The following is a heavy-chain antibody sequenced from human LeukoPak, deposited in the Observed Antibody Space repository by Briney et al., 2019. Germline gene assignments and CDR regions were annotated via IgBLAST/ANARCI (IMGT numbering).Heavy chain of an antibody. J-gene: IGHJ4*02. CDR2: IIPMSDTA. CDR1: GGTFNSYA. V-gene: IGHV1-69*05. Sequence: ASVKVSCKASGGTFNSYAISWVRQAPGQGLEWMGGIIPMSDTANYPQKFQGRVTMTTDTTTSTAYMELRTLISDDTAVYYCAKGRRVDADDHFDYWGQGTLVTVSS. CDR3: AKGRRVDADDHFDY. D-gene: IGHD1-1*01.